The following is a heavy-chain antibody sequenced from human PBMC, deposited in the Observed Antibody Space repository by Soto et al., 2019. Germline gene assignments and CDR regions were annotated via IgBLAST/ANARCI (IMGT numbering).Heavy chain of an antibody. J-gene: IGHJ4*02. Sequence: SETLSLTCTVSGYSISSGYYWGWIRQPPGKGLEWIGSIYHSGSTYYNPSLKSRVTISVDTSKNQFSLKLSSVTAADTAVYYCASGDSSGYYYYFDYWGQGTLVTVSS. D-gene: IGHD3-22*01. CDR1: GYSISSGYY. CDR2: IYHSGST. CDR3: ASGDSSGYYYYFDY. V-gene: IGHV4-38-2*02.